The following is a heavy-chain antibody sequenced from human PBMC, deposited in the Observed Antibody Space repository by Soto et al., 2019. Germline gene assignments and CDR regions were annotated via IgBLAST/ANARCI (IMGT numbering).Heavy chain of an antibody. CDR2: ISYDGSNK. J-gene: IGHJ4*02. V-gene: IGHV3-30*18. Sequence: GGSLSLSCAASGFTFSSYGMHWVRQAPGKGLEWVAVISYDGSNKYYADSVKGRFTISRDNSKNTLYLQMNSLRAEDTAVYYCAKGSSHTDYWGQGTLVTVSS. CDR3: AKGSSHTDY. D-gene: IGHD6-13*01. CDR1: GFTFSSYG.